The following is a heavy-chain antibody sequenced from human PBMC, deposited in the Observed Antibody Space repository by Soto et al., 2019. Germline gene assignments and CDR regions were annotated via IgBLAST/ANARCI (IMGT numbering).Heavy chain of an antibody. CDR1: GGSISSYY. V-gene: IGHV4-59*08. CDR3: ARLADCTNGVCYGLSP. D-gene: IGHD2-8*01. Sequence: SETLSLTCTVSGGSISSYYWSWIRQPPGKGLEWIGYIYYSGSTNYNPSLKSRATISVDTSKNQFSLKLSSVTAADTAVYYCARLADCTNGVCYGLSPWGQGTLVTVSS. J-gene: IGHJ5*02. CDR2: IYYSGST.